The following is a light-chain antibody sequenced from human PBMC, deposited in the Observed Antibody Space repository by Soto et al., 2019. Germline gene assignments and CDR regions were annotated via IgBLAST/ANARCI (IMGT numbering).Light chain of an antibody. CDR2: EVS. J-gene: IGLJ3*02. V-gene: IGLV2-14*01. CDR3: SSYTGSNTLV. Sequence: QSALTEPASVSGSPGKSITISCTGTSSDVGGYNYVSWCQQHPGEAPKLMIYEVSNRPSGVSNRFSGSKSGNTASLTISGLQAEYEADYYCSSYTGSNTLVFGGATKLTVL. CDR1: SSDVGGYNY.